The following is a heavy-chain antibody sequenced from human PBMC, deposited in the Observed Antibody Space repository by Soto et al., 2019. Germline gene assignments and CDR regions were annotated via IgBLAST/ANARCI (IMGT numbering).Heavy chain of an antibody. CDR2: ISSSSSYI. D-gene: IGHD6-6*01. V-gene: IGHV3-21*01. J-gene: IGHJ6*02. CDR3: ARDSSSHQVYYYYGMDV. CDR1: GFTFSSYS. Sequence: GSLRLSCAASGFTFSSYSMNWGRQAPGKGLEWVSSISSSSSYIYYADSVKGRFTISRDNAKNSLYLQMNSLRAEDTAVYYCARDSSSHQVYYYYGMDVWGQGTTVTVSS.